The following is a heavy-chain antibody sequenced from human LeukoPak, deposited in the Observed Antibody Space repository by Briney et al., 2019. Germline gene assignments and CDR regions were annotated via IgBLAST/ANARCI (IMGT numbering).Heavy chain of an antibody. Sequence: TSQTLSLTCAVSGGSISSGGYSWSWIRQPPGKGLEWIGYIYHSGSTYYNPSLKSRVTISVDRSKNQFSLKLSSVTAADTAVYYCARVVVPAAMGPWFDPWGQGTLVTVSS. CDR3: ARVVVPAAMGPWFDP. CDR2: IYHSGST. V-gene: IGHV4-30-2*01. D-gene: IGHD2-2*01. J-gene: IGHJ5*02. CDR1: GGSISSGGYS.